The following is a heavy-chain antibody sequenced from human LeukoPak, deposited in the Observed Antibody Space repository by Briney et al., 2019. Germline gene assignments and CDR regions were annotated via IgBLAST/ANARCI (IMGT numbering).Heavy chain of an antibody. D-gene: IGHD1-1*01. J-gene: IGHJ4*02. Sequence: SWIRQHPGKGLEWIGYIYYSGSTYYNPSLKSRVTISVDTSKNQFSLKLSSVTAADTAVYYCARGPLSTSGGYYFDYWGQGTLVTVSS. CDR3: ARGPLSTSGGYYFDY. V-gene: IGHV4-31*02. CDR2: IYYSGST.